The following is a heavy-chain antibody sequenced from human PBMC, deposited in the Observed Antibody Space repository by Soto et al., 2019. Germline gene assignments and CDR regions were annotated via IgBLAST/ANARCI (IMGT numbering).Heavy chain of an antibody. CDR3: ASGASGATWSFGD. CDR1: GFTVSSKY. D-gene: IGHD2-2*01. Sequence: EVQLVESGGGLIQPGGSLRLSCAASGFTVSSKYMSWVRQAPGKGLQWVSLIYSGGSTKYADSVKGRFTISRDDSKNTLYLQMNSLRAEVTAVYYCASGASGATWSFGDWGQGTLVTVSS. CDR2: IYSGGST. J-gene: IGHJ4*02. V-gene: IGHV3-53*01.